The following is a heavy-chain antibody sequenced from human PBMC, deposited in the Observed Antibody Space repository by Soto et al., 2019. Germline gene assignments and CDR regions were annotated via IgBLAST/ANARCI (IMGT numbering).Heavy chain of an antibody. D-gene: IGHD6-13*01. CDR2: IYHSGST. CDR3: ATYIAASGNYYLDF. Sequence: SETLSLTCTVSGGSISTNNWWSWVRQPPGKGLEWIGEIYHSGSTNYNPSLKSRVIISVDTSKNQFCLRLSSVTAADTAVYYCATYIAASGNYYLDFSGQGTLFTVSS. J-gene: IGHJ4*02. V-gene: IGHV4-4*02. CDR1: GGSISTNNW.